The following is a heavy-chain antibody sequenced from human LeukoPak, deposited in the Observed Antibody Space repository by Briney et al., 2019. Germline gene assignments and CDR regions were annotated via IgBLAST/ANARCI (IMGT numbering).Heavy chain of an antibody. J-gene: IGHJ4*02. V-gene: IGHV3-48*02. CDR1: GFTFSDYS. CDR3: AKSDCGTGCYHVDY. Sequence: GGSLRLSCEGSGFTFSDYSMNWVRQDPGKGLEWVSHISPGSSTIYYADSVKGRFTISRDDAKNSLYLQMNSLRDEDTAVYYCAKSDCGTGCYHVDYWGQGTLVTVSS. D-gene: IGHD2-21*02. CDR2: ISPGSSTI.